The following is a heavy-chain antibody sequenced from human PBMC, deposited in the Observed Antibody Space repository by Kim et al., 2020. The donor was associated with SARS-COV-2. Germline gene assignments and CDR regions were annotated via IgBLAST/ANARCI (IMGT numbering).Heavy chain of an antibody. CDR2: INGDGSTI. Sequence: GGSLRLSCAASGFTFSSYWMHWVRQGPGKGLVWVSGINGDGSTIYYADSVKGRFTISRDNSKNTLYLQMNSLRADDTAVYYCAPGAGAATWGQGTLGTVSP. J-gene: IGHJ5*02. V-gene: IGHV3-74*01. CDR1: GFTFSSYW. CDR3: APGAGAAT. D-gene: IGHD6-19*01.